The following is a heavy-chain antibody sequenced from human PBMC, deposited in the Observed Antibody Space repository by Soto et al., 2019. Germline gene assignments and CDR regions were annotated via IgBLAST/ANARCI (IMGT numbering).Heavy chain of an antibody. V-gene: IGHV4-34*01. CDR3: AAGTDGGWFDT. D-gene: IGHD6-13*01. J-gene: IGHJ5*02. CDR1: GGSFSGYY. CDR2: INHSGST. Sequence: PXETLSLTCTVYGGSFSGYYWSWIRQPPGKGLEWIGEINHSGSTNYNPSLKSRVTISVDTSKNQFSLKLSSVTAADTAVYYCAAGTDGGWFDTWGPGTLVTVSS.